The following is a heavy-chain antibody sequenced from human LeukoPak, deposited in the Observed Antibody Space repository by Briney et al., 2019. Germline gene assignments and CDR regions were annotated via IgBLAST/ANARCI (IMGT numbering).Heavy chain of an antibody. CDR3: AKDLYGDYVVDY. D-gene: IGHD4-17*01. Sequence: GGSLRLSCAASGFTFSSYAMNWVRQAPGKGLEWVSCINGIGSSTYYADSVRGRFTISRDNSKNTLYLQMNSLRAEDTAVYYCAKDLYGDYVVDYWGQGTLVTVSS. CDR2: INGIGSST. V-gene: IGHV3-23*01. J-gene: IGHJ4*02. CDR1: GFTFSSYA.